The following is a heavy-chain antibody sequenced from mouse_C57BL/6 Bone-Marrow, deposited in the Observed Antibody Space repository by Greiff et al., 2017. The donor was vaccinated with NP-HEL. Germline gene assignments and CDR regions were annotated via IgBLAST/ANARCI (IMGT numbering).Heavy chain of an antibody. CDR2: IYPGDGDT. CDR3: ARYYGSSYYFDY. J-gene: IGHJ2*01. Sequence: QVHVKQSGAELVKPGASVKISCKASGYAFSSYWMNWVKQRPGKGLEWIGQIYPGDGDTNYNGKFKGKATLTADKSSSTAYMQLSSLTSEESAVYFCARYYGSSYYFDYWGQGTTLTVSS. CDR1: GYAFSSYW. V-gene: IGHV1-80*01. D-gene: IGHD1-1*01.